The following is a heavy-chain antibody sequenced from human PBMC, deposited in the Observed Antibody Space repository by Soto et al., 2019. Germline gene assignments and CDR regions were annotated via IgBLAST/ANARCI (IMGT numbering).Heavy chain of an antibody. Sequence: PSETLSLTCTVSGGSISSSSYYWGWIRQPPGKGLEWIGSIYYSGSTYYNPSLKSRVTISVDTSKNQFSLKLSSVTAADTAVYYCASGEVRGVIFLSLDRNWFDPWGQGTLVTVSS. V-gene: IGHV4-39*01. CDR2: IYYSGST. CDR3: ASGEVRGVIFLSLDRNWFDP. CDR1: GGSISSSSYY. J-gene: IGHJ5*02. D-gene: IGHD3-10*01.